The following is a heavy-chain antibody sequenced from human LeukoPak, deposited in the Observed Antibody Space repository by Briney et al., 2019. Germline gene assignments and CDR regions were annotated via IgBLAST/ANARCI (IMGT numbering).Heavy chain of an antibody. CDR1: GFTFSSYS. CDR3: ASSRSSSGWYYGMDV. CDR2: ISSSSSYI. J-gene: IGHJ6*04. V-gene: IGHV3-21*01. Sequence: GGSLRLSCAASGFTFSSYSMNWVRQAPGKGLEWVSSISSSSSYIYYADSVKGRFTISRDNAKNSLYLQMNSLRAEDTAVYYCASSRSSSGWYYGMDVWGNGTPVTVSS. D-gene: IGHD6-19*01.